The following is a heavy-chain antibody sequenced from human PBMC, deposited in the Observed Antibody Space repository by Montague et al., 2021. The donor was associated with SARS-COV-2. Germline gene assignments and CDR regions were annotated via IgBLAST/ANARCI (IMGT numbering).Heavy chain of an antibody. V-gene: IGHV4-59*08. CDR1: GGSISSYY. CDR2: IYYSGGT. D-gene: IGHD5-24*01. J-gene: IGHJ4*02. Sequence: SETLSLTCTVSGGSISSYYWSWIRQPPGKGLEWIGYIYYSGGTNXXPSLKSRVTTSVDTSKNQFSLKLSSVTAADTAVYYCARLGLQLLGGHYFDYWGQGTLVTVSS. CDR3: ARLGLQLLGGHYFDY.